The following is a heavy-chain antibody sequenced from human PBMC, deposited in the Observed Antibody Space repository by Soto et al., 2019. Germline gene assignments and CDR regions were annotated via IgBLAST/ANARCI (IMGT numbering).Heavy chain of an antibody. CDR3: ARGRKDDYGDPGDFDY. CDR1: GFTFSSYG. J-gene: IGHJ4*02. V-gene: IGHV3-64*01. Sequence: EVQLVESGGGLVQPGGSVRLSCAASGFTFSSYGMHWVRQAPGKGLEYVSAITGNGGSTYYVNSVKGRFTISRDNSKNTLYLQMGGLRADDMAVYYCARGRKDDYGDPGDFDYWGQGTLVTVSS. CDR2: ITGNGGST. D-gene: IGHD4-17*01.